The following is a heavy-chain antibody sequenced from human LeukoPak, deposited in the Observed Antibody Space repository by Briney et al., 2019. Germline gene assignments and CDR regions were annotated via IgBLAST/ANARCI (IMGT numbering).Heavy chain of an antibody. V-gene: IGHV4-39*07. CDR1: GGSISSSSYY. D-gene: IGHD3-3*01. CDR3: ARVCSGYSQYYYYYYMDA. J-gene: IGHJ6*03. CDR2: IYYSGST. Sequence: PSETLSLTCTVSGGSISSSSYYWGWIRQPPGKGLEWIGSIYYSGSTYYNPSLKSRVTISVDTSKNQFSLKLSSVTAADTAVYYCARVCSGYSQYYYYYYMDAWGKGTTVTVSS.